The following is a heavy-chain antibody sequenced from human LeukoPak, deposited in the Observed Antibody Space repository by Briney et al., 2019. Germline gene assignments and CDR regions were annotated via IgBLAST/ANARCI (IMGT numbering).Heavy chain of an antibody. V-gene: IGHV3-49*02. J-gene: IGHJ4*02. Sequence: ECAASVKGRFTISRDDSKSIAYLQMSSLKTEDTAVYYCTGSFGELSFFDYWGQGTLVTVSS. CDR3: TGSFGELSFFDY. D-gene: IGHD3-10*01.